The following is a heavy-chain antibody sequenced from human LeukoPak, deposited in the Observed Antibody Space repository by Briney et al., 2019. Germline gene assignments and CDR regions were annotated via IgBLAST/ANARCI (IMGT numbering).Heavy chain of an antibody. J-gene: IGHJ4*02. CDR3: ARPLYYYGSGDD. D-gene: IGHD3-10*01. CDR2: ISSSSSTI. Sequence: GGSLRLSCAASGFTFSTYSMNWVRQAPGKGLEWISYISSSSSTIYYADSVKGRFTISRDNAKNSLYLQMNRLRDEDTAVYYCARPLYYYGSGDDWGQGTLVTVSS. CDR1: GFTFSTYS. V-gene: IGHV3-48*02.